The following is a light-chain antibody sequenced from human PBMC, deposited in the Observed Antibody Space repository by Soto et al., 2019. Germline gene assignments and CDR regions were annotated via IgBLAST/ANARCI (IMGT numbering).Light chain of an antibody. CDR3: CSYAGSSTY. CDR1: SSDVGSYNL. V-gene: IGLV2-23*01. CDR2: EGS. Sequence: QSALTQPASVSGSPGQSITISCTGTSSDVGSYNLVSWYQQHPGKAPKLMIYEGSKRPSGVSNRFSGSKSGNTASLTISGLQAEDEADYYCCSYAGSSTYFGTGTKVTAL. J-gene: IGLJ1*01.